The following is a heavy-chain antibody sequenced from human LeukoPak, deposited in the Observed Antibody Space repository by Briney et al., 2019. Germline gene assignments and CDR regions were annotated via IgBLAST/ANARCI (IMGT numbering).Heavy chain of an antibody. CDR2: IYYSGST. V-gene: IGHV4-39*01. Sequence: PSETLSLTCTVSGGSISSSSYYWGWIRQPPGKGLEWIGGIYYSGSTYYNPSLKSRVTISVGTSKNQFSLKLSSVTAADTAVYYCARRRDYGDYFDYWGQGTLVTVSS. J-gene: IGHJ4*02. CDR3: ARRRDYGDYFDY. CDR1: GGSISSSSYY. D-gene: IGHD4-17*01.